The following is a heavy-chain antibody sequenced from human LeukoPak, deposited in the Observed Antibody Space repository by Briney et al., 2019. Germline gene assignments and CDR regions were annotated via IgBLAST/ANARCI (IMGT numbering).Heavy chain of an antibody. CDR3: ARHYSSGWYYFDY. CDR1: GYSFTSYW. J-gene: IGHJ4*02. Sequence: GESLKISCKGSGYSFTSYWIGWVRQMPGKGLEWMGIIYPGDSDTRYSPSFQGQVAISADKSISTAYLQWSSLKASDTAMYHCARHYSSGWYYFDYWGQGTLVTVSS. V-gene: IGHV5-51*01. D-gene: IGHD6-19*01. CDR2: IYPGDSDT.